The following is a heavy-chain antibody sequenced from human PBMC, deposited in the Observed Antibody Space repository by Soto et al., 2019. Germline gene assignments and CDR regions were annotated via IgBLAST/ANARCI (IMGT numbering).Heavy chain of an antibody. J-gene: IGHJ4*02. CDR1: GFNFSDYY. V-gene: IGHV3-11*01. CDR2: IGSSGRTI. CDR3: ASGGSLAPEY. D-gene: IGHD3-16*01. Sequence: HVQLVESGGGLVKPGESLRLSCAASGFNFSDYYMTWIRQAPGKGLEWVSSIGSSGRTIYYADSVKGRFTISRDNAKKSVILQMSSLRVEDTAVYYCASGGSLAPEYWGQGTLVTVSS.